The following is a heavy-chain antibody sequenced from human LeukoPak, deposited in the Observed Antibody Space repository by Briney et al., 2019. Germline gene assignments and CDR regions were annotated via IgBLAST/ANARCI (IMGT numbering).Heavy chain of an antibody. V-gene: IGHV3-74*01. CDR3: ATTPRSVAGSRIGYYYGMDV. CDR1: GFTFSSFC. D-gene: IGHD6-19*01. CDR2: IVNDGSAI. Sequence: GCSLTLSCAVSGFTFSSFCLHWFRQAPGKGLVLVSRIVNDGSAITYADSVKGRFTISRDNAKNTLFLQMNSLRAEDTAVYYCATTPRSVAGSRIGYYYGMDVWGKGTTVTVSS. J-gene: IGHJ6*04.